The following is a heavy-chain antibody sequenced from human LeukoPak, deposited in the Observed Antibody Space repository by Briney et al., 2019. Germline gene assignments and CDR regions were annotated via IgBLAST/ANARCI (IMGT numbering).Heavy chain of an antibody. D-gene: IGHD3-10*02. V-gene: IGHV3-48*03. CDR3: AELGITMIGGV. CDR2: ISSSGSTI. J-gene: IGHJ6*04. CDR1: GFTFSSYE. Sequence: PGGSQRLSCAASGFTFSSYEMNWVRQAPGKGLEWVSYISSSGSTIYYADSVKGRFTISRDNAKKSLYLQMNSLRAEDTAVYYCAELGITMIGGVWGKGNTVTISS.